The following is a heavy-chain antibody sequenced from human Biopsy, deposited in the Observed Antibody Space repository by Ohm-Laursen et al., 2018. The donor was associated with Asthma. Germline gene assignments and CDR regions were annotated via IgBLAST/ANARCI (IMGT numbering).Heavy chain of an antibody. CDR1: GASISSSSSHY. CDR3: ARVPTTLRYFDL. CDR2: ISYSGST. V-gene: IGHV4-61*05. Sequence: GTLSLTCTVSGASISSSSSHYWAWIRQPPGEGLAWVSYISYSGSTDYNPSLKSRLTISMDTSKNQFSLKLSSVTAADTAVYYCARVPTTLRYFDLWGRGTLVTVSS. J-gene: IGHJ2*01. D-gene: IGHD2-15*01.